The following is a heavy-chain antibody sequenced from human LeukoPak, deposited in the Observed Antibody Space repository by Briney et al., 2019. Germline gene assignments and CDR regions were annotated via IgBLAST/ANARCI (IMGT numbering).Heavy chain of an antibody. CDR1: GYTFTDYY. V-gene: IGHV1-2*06. D-gene: IGHD6-19*01. CDR2: INPNSGGT. CDR3: ARGQSGWYYFDY. J-gene: IGHJ4*02. Sequence: ASVKVSCKASGYTFTDYYMHWVRQAPGQGLEWMGRINPNSGGTNYAQKFQGRVTMTRDTSISTAYMELSRLRSDDTAVYYCARGQSGWYYFDYWGQGTLVTVSS.